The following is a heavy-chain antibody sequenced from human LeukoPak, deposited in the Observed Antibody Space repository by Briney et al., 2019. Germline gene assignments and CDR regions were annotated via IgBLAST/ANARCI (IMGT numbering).Heavy chain of an antibody. J-gene: IGHJ4*02. V-gene: IGHV3-30*02. CDR2: IRYDGSNK. D-gene: IGHD5-18*01. CDR1: GFTFSSYG. Sequence: GGSLRLSCAASGFTFSSYGMHWVRQAPGKGLEWVAFIRYDGSNKYYADSVKGRFTISRDNSKNTLYLQMNSLRAEDTAVYYCAIVDTAMVDYWGQGTLVTVSS. CDR3: AIVDTAMVDY.